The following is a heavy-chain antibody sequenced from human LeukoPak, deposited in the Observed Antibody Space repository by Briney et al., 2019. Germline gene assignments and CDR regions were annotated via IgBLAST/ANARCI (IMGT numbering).Heavy chain of an antibody. Sequence: PGGSPRLSCAASGFTFSSYSMNWVRQAPGKGLEWVSSISSSSSYIYYADSVKGRFTISRDNAKNSLYLQMNSLRAEDTAVYYCARTFTTVTTLFDPWGQGTLVTVSS. D-gene: IGHD4-11*01. CDR3: ARTFTTVTTLFDP. V-gene: IGHV3-21*01. CDR1: GFTFSSYS. CDR2: ISSSSSYI. J-gene: IGHJ5*02.